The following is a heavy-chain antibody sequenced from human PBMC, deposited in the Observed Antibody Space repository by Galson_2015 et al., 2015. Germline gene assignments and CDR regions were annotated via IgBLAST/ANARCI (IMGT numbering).Heavy chain of an antibody. Sequence: SLRLSCAASGFTFSDYYMSWIRQAPGKGPGWVSYIRSSGSTIYYADSVRGRFTISRDNAKNSLYLQMNSLRAEDTAVYYCARDYRGYSYGALDYWGQGTLVTVSS. J-gene: IGHJ4*02. D-gene: IGHD5-18*01. CDR3: ARDYRGYSYGALDY. V-gene: IGHV3-11*01. CDR2: IRSSGSTI. CDR1: GFTFSDYY.